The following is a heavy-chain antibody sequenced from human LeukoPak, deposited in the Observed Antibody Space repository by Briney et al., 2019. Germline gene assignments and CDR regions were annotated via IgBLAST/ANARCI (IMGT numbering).Heavy chain of an antibody. CDR2: INHSGST. CDR1: GGSFSGYY. CDR3: ARGRGDGYKYFDY. J-gene: IGHJ4*02. D-gene: IGHD5-24*01. Sequence: SETLSLTCAVYGGSFSGYYWSWIRQPPGKGLEWIGEINHSGSTNYNPSLKSRVTISVDTSKNQFSLKLSSVTAADTAVYYCARGRGDGYKYFDYWGQGTLVTVSS. V-gene: IGHV4-34*01.